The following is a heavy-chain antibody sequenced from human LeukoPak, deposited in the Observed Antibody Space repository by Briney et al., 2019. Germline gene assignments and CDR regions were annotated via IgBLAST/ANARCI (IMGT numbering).Heavy chain of an antibody. CDR3: ARVGYSFDY. V-gene: IGHV3-7*01. CDR2: LHADGIER. J-gene: IGHJ4*02. CDR1: GFTLSGYW. Sequence: GGSLRLSCAASGFTLSGYWMSWVRQAPGKGLEWVARLHADGIERYYVDPVKGRFTISRDNAKNSLHLQMYSRGLDDSAVYYGARVGYSFDYLGQGTLVTVSS. D-gene: IGHD5-12*01.